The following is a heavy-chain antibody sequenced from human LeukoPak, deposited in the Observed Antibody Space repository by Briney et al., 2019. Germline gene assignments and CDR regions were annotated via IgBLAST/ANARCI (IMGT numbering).Heavy chain of an antibody. Sequence: GGSLRLSCAASGFTFSNYWMSWVRQAPGKGLEWVASVSKDGSEREFVDSVKGRFTISRDNAKSSLYLQMNSLRAEDTAVYYCAKGRGWEASYYYYYMDVWGKGTTVTISS. D-gene: IGHD1-26*01. CDR1: GFTFSNYW. CDR2: VSKDGSER. CDR3: AKGRGWEASYYYYYMDV. V-gene: IGHV3-7*01. J-gene: IGHJ6*03.